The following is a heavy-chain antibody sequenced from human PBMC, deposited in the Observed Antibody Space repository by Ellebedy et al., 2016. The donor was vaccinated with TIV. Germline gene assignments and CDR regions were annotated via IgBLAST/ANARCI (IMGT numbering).Heavy chain of an antibody. Sequence: AASVKVSCKASGGPFSSYAISWVRQAPGQGLEWMGRIIPIVGIANYAQNFQGRVTITADKSTSTAYMELSSLRAEDTAVYYCARSHFGGSYGMDVWGQGTTVTVS. CDR1: GGPFSSYA. CDR3: ARSHFGGSYGMDV. J-gene: IGHJ6*02. CDR2: IIPIVGIA. V-gene: IGHV1-69*04. D-gene: IGHD3-16*01.